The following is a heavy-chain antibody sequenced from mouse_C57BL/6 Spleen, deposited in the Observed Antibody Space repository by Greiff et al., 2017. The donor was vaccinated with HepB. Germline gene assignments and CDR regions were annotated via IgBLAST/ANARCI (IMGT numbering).Heavy chain of an antibody. V-gene: IGHV1-82*01. J-gene: IGHJ3*01. CDR3: AREGGQPRLPPWFAY. D-gene: IGHD3-2*02. CDR2: IYPGDGDT. CDR1: GYAFSSSW. Sequence: QVHVKQSGPELVKPGASVKISCKASGYAFSSSWMNWVKQRPGKGLEWIGRIYPGDGDTNYNGKFKGKATLTADKSSSTAYMQLSSLTSEHSAVYFCAREGGQPRLPPWFAYWGQGTLVTVSA.